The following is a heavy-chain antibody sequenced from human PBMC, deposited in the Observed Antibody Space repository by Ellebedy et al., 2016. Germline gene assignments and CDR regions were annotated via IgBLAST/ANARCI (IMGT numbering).Heavy chain of an antibody. V-gene: IGHV3-23*01. CDR1: GFSFSSYA. CDR2: ISGSGGST. D-gene: IGHD3-22*01. CDR3: AKILRDYYDSSGEERPDAFDI. J-gene: IGHJ3*02. Sequence: GGSLRLXXAASGFSFSSYAMSWVRQAPGKGLEWVSAISGSGGSTYYADSVKGRFTISRDNSKNTLYLQMNSLRAEDTAVYYCAKILRDYYDSSGEERPDAFDIWGQGTMVTVSS.